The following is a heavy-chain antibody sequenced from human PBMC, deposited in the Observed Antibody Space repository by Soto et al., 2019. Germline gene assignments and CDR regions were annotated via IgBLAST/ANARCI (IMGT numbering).Heavy chain of an antibody. CDR3: ARQQTGFDP. Sequence: SETLSLTCTVSGGSISSSSYYWGWIRQPPGKGLEWIGSIYYSGSTYYNPSLKSRVTISVDTSKNQFSLKLSSVTAADTAVYYCARQQTGFDPWGQGTLVTVSS. V-gene: IGHV4-39*01. CDR1: GGSISSSSYY. CDR2: IYYSGST. J-gene: IGHJ5*02.